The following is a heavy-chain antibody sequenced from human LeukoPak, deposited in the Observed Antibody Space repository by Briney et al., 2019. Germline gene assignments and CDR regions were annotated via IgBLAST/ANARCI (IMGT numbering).Heavy chain of an antibody. Sequence: GGSLRLSCTASGFTFSGYGMHWVRQAPGKGLEWVTFIRYDGSNKYYADSVKGRFTISRDNSKNTLYLQMNSLRAEDTAVYYCARANWGEVNYYYMDVWGKGTTVTVSS. CDR3: ARANWGEVNYYYMDV. D-gene: IGHD7-27*01. J-gene: IGHJ6*03. V-gene: IGHV3-30*02. CDR1: GFTFSGYG. CDR2: IRYDGSNK.